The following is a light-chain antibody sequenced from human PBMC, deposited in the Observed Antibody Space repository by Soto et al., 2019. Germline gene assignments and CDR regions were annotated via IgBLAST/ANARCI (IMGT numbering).Light chain of an antibody. CDR2: AAS. V-gene: IGKV1-8*01. CDR3: QQYYSYPPFT. CDR1: QGISSY. Sequence: AIRMTQSPSSLSASTGDRATITCRASQGISSYLAWYQQKPGKAPKLLIYAASTLQSGVPSRFSGSGSGTDVTLTISCLQSEDFATYYCQQYYSYPPFTFGPGTKVDIK. J-gene: IGKJ3*01.